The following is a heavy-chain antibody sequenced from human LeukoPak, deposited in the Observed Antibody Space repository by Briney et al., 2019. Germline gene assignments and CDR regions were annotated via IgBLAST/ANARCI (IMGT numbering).Heavy chain of an antibody. CDR1: GFTFSSYS. Sequence: YPGGSLRLSCAASGFTFSSYSMNWVRQAPGKGLEWVSYISSSSSTIYYADSVKGRFTISRDNAKNSLYLQMNSLRAEDTAVYYCASLTVFGVGGGKGTTVTVSS. CDR3: ASLTVFGVG. CDR2: ISSSSSTI. V-gene: IGHV3-48*01. J-gene: IGHJ6*04. D-gene: IGHD3-3*01.